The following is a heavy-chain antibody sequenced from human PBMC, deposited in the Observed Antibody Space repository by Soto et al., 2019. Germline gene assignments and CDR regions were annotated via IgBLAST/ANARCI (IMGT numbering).Heavy chain of an antibody. Sequence: EVQLVESGGGLVQPGGSLRLSCAASGFTFNNYWMHWVRQAPGKGLVWVSRINIEGSTTDYADSVRGRFAISRDNAKNTLYLPINSLRDEDTAVYYCTRDRGGNFYGGFDYWGRGTLVTVSP. J-gene: IGHJ4*02. V-gene: IGHV3-74*01. CDR3: TRDRGGNFYGGFDY. CDR2: INIEGSTT. D-gene: IGHD1-26*01. CDR1: GFTFNNYW.